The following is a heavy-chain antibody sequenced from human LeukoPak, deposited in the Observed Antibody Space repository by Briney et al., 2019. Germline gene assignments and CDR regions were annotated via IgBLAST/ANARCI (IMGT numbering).Heavy chain of an antibody. CDR2: IIPIFGTA. Sequence: SVKVSCKASGYTFSSYAISWVRQAPGQGLEWMGRIIPIFGTANYAQKFQGRVTITTDESTSTAYMELSSLRSEDTAVYYCARGHYYYDSSGYYDPTDAFDIWGQGTMVTVSS. J-gene: IGHJ3*02. CDR3: ARGHYYYDSSGYYDPTDAFDI. CDR1: GYTFSSYA. V-gene: IGHV1-69*05. D-gene: IGHD3-22*01.